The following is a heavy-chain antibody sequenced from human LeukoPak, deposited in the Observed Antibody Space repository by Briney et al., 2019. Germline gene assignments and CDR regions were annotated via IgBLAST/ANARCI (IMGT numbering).Heavy chain of an antibody. V-gene: IGHV4-59*08. Sequence: SETLSLTCTVSGGPFNSYYWSWIRQPPGKGLEWIGYIYYSGSTNYNPSLKSRVTISVDTSKNQFSLKLSSVTAADTAVYYCARQGSGNYLSPVNYWGQGTLVTVSS. CDR3: ARQGSGNYLSPVNY. D-gene: IGHD1-26*01. CDR2: IYYSGST. CDR1: GGPFNSYY. J-gene: IGHJ4*02.